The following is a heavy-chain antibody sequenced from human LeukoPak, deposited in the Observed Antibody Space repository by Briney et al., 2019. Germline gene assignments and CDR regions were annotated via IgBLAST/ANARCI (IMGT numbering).Heavy chain of an antibody. CDR3: ARGVRGGTQYDAFDI. CDR2: IKQDGSNA. Sequence: PGGSLRLSCAASRFTFSNYWMHWVRQAPGRGLEWVASIKQDGSNAYYADSVKGRFTISRDNAKNTVSLQMNSLRAEYTAVYYCARGVRGGTQYDAFDIWGQGTMVTVSS. V-gene: IGHV3-7*01. J-gene: IGHJ3*02. CDR1: RFTFSNYW. D-gene: IGHD1-7*01.